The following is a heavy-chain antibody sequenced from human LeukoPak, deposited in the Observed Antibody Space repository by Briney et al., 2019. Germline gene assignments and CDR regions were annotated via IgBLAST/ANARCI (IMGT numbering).Heavy chain of an antibody. CDR3: TKVRPPPGSGWYGGDDY. Sequence: GGSLRLSCAASGFTFNTYVMSWVRQTSGKGLQWVSSIKSGGGTDYADSVKGRFTISRDNSKNTLYLQMNSLRAEDTSIYYCTKVRPPPGSGWYGGDDYWGQGTLVTVSS. V-gene: IGHV3-23*01. CDR2: IKSGGGT. CDR1: GFTFNTYV. J-gene: IGHJ4*02. D-gene: IGHD6-19*01.